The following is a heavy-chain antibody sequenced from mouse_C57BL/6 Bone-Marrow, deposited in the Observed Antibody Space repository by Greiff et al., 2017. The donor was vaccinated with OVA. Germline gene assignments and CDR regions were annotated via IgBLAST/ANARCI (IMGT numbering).Heavy chain of an antibody. CDR2: IDPSDRYT. V-gene: IGHV1-50*01. CDR1: GYTFTSYW. D-gene: IGHD1-1*01. CDR3: ARPHYYGSSFYYAMDY. J-gene: IGHJ4*01. Sequence: QVQLQQSGAELVKPGASVKLSCKASGYTFTSYWMQWVKQRPGQGLEWIGEIDPSDRYTNYNQKFKGKATLTVDTSSSTAYMQLSSLTSEDSAVDYGARPHYYGSSFYYAMDYWGQGTSVTVSA.